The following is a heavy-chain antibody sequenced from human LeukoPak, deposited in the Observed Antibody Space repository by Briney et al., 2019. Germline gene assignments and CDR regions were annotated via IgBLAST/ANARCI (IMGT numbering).Heavy chain of an antibody. V-gene: IGHV1-46*01. D-gene: IGHD3-22*01. CDR1: GYTFTSYY. J-gene: IGHJ5*02. Sequence: ASVKVSFKTSGYTFTSYYIHWVRQAPGQGFEWMGIINPSRGSTTYAREFQGRVTMTRDTSTSTVYMELTSLRSEDTAVYYCARTRYSDSQWGFDPWGQGSLVTVSS. CDR3: ARTRYSDSQWGFDP. CDR2: INPSRGST.